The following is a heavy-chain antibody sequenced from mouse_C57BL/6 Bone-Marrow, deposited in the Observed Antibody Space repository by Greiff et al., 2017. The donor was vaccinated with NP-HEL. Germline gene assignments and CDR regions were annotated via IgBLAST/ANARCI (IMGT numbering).Heavy chain of an antibody. CDR3: ARSFITTVVYWYFDV. CDR2: IHPNSGST. Sequence: VQLQQPGAELVKPGASVKLSCKASGYTFTSYWMHWVKQRPGQGLEWIGMIHPNSGSTNYNEKFKSKATLTVDKSSSTAYMQLSSLTSEDSAVYYCARSFITTVVYWYFDVWGTGTTVTVSS. J-gene: IGHJ1*03. CDR1: GYTFTSYW. D-gene: IGHD1-1*01. V-gene: IGHV1-64*01.